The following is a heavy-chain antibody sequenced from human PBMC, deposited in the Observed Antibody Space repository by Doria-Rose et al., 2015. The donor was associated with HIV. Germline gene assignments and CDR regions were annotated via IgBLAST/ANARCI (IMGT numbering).Heavy chain of an antibody. CDR1: GVSLSSPGMG. D-gene: IGHD6-13*01. V-gene: IGHV2-26*01. CDR3: ARIKSSRWYHKYYFDF. J-gene: IGHJ4*02. Sequence: QVQLVQSGPVLVKPTETLTLTCTVSGVSLSSPGMGVSWIRQPPGKALEWLAHIFSDDEGSYKTSLKSRLTISRGTSKSQVVLTMTDMDPVDTATYYCARIKSSRWYHKYYFDFWGQGTLVIVSA. CDR2: IFSDDEG.